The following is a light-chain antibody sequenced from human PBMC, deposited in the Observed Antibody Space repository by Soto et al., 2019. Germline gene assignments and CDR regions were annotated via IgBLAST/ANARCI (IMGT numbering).Light chain of an antibody. CDR3: PQYNNWPQP. CDR2: GAS. Sequence: LRPTQSPSTLSDSDGDRVTITCRASQSVSTYLNWYQQKPGKAPNLLIYGASSLQSGFPSRFSGSGSGTESTLTIISLQSEDFAVYYCPQYNNWPQPFGRGTKVDIK. J-gene: IGKJ1*01. CDR1: QSVSTY. V-gene: IGKV1-39*01.